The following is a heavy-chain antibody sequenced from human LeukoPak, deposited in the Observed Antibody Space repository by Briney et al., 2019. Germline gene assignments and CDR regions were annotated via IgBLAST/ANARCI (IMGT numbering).Heavy chain of an antibody. J-gene: IGHJ4*02. Sequence: GGSLRLSCAASGFTFSSYGMHWVRQAPGKGLEGVAVIWYDGSNKYYADSVKGRFTISRDNSKNTLYLQMNSLRAEDTAVYYCARGTSGSYEGYFDYWGQGTLVTVSS. CDR1: GFTFSSYG. CDR2: IWYDGSNK. D-gene: IGHD1-26*01. V-gene: IGHV3-33*08. CDR3: ARGTSGSYEGYFDY.